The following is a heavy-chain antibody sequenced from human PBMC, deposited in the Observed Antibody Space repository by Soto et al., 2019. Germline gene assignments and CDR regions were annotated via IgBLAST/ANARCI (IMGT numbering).Heavy chain of an antibody. J-gene: IGHJ4*02. CDR1: GFTFSSYW. D-gene: IGHD7-27*01. V-gene: IGHV3-74*01. Sequence: PGGSLRLSCAASGFTFSSYWMHWVRQTPEKGLVWVSHIDSDGSSTTYADSVKGRFTISRDNAKNTLYLQMNSLRAEDTAVYYCLRDEVGMGIDYWGLGTLLTVSS. CDR2: IDSDGSST. CDR3: LRDEVGMGIDY.